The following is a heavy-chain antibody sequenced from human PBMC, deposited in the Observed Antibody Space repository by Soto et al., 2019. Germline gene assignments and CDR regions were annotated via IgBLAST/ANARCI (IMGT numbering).Heavy chain of an antibody. Sequence: EVQLLDSGGGLVQPGGSLRLSCAVSGFTFSSYPMSWVRQAPGKGLEWVSTINSGGNTYYADSVKGRFTISRDNSKNTLYLQMNSLRAEDTAVYYCAKRSGVVTPKYFFDYWGQGTLVTVSS. CDR1: GFTFSSYP. J-gene: IGHJ4*02. D-gene: IGHD3-22*01. CDR2: INSGGNT. CDR3: AKRSGVVTPKYFFDY. V-gene: IGHV3-23*01.